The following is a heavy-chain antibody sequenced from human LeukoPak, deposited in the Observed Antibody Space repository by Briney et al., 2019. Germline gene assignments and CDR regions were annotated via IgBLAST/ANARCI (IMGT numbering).Heavy chain of an antibody. CDR1: GYTFTGYY. CDR3: SRVVGECSSTSCYGGYAFDI. J-gene: IGHJ3*02. CDR2: INPNSGGT. D-gene: IGHD2-2*01. V-gene: IGHV1-2*06. Sequence: ASVKVSCKASGYTFTGYYMHWVRQAPGQGLEWMGRINPNSGGTNYAQKFQGRVTMTRDTSISTAYMDLSRLRSDDTAVYYCSRVVGECSSTSCYGGYAFDIWDQGTMVTVSS.